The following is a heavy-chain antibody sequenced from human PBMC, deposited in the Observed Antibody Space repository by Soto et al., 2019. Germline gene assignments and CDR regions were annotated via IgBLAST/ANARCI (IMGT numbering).Heavy chain of an antibody. CDR2: ISAYNGNT. Sequence: GASVKVSCKASGYTFTSYGISWVRQAPGQGLEWMGWISAYNGNTNYAQKLQGRVTMTTDTSTSTAYMELRSLRSDDTVVYYCASGYYGSGSDGMDVWGQGTTVTVSS. V-gene: IGHV1-18*01. CDR3: ASGYYGSGSDGMDV. J-gene: IGHJ6*02. CDR1: GYTFTSYG. D-gene: IGHD3-10*01.